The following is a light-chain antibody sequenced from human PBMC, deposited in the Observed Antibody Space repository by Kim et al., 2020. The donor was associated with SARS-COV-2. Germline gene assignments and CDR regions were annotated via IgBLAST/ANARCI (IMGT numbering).Light chain of an antibody. V-gene: IGLV1-51*01. CDR2: DND. J-gene: IGLJ3*02. Sequence: QSVLTQPPSVSAAPGQKVTISCSGSRSNIGNNPVSWYQQFPGTAPKLITYDNDKRPSGIPDRFSSSKSGTSATLGITGPRTGDEADYYCATWDSSLSVGVFGGGTKVTVL. CDR3: ATWDSSLSVGV. CDR1: RSNIGNNP.